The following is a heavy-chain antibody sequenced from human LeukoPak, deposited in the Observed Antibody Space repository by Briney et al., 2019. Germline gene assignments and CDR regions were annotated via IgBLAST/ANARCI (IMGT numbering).Heavy chain of an antibody. CDR1: GYSISSTNC. J-gene: IGHJ3*02. D-gene: IGHD6-25*01. CDR3: ARAASGAFDI. CDR2: IYHSGST. Sequence: SETLSLTCAVSGYSISSTNCWGWIRQPPGKGLEWIGEIYHSGSTNYNPSLKSRVTISVDKSKNQFSLKLSSVTAADTAVYYCARAASGAFDIWGQGTMVTVSS. V-gene: IGHV4-28*03.